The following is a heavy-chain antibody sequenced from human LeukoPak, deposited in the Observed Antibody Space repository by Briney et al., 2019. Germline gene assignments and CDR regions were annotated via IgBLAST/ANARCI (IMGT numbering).Heavy chain of an antibody. Sequence: SETLSLTCVVSGGSISSSSYYWGWIRQPPGKGLEWIGSIYYSGSTYYNPSLKSRVTISVDTSKNQFSLKLSSVTAADTAVYYCARGIQLISHWFDPWGQGTLVTVSS. CDR1: GGSISSSSYY. V-gene: IGHV4-39*07. CDR2: IYYSGST. CDR3: ARGIQLISHWFDP. J-gene: IGHJ5*02. D-gene: IGHD5-18*01.